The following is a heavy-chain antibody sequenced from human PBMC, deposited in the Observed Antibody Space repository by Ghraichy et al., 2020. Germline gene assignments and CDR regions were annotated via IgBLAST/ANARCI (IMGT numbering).Heavy chain of an antibody. V-gene: IGHV3-9*01. CDR2: ISWNSGSI. D-gene: IGHD7-27*01. Sequence: SLRLSCAASGFTFDDYAMHWVRQAPGKGLEWVSGISWNSGSIGYADSVKGRFTISRDNAKNSLYLQMNSLRAEDTALYYCAKDMGLGIFGAFDIWGQGTMVTVSS. CDR1: GFTFDDYA. CDR3: AKDMGLGIFGAFDI. J-gene: IGHJ3*02.